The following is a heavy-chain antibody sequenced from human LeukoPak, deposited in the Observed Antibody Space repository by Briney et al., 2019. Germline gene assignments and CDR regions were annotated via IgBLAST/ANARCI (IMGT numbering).Heavy chain of an antibody. Sequence: SETLSLTCTVSGGSISSSSYYWGWIRQPPGKGLEWIGSIYYSGSTYYNPSLKSRVTISVDTSKNQFSLKLSSVTAADTAVYYCARERIHDDAFDIWGQGTMVTVSS. CDR1: GGSISSSSYY. D-gene: IGHD2-15*01. J-gene: IGHJ3*02. CDR3: ARERIHDDAFDI. V-gene: IGHV4-39*07. CDR2: IYYSGST.